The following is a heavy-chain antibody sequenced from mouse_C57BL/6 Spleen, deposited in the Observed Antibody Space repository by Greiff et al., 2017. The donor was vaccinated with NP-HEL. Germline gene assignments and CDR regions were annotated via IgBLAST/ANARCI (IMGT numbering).Heavy chain of an antibody. J-gene: IGHJ4*01. Sequence: QVQLQQSGPELVKPGASVKISCKASGYAFSSSWMNWVKQRPGKGLEWIGRIYPGDGDTNYNGKFKGKATLTADKSSSTAYMQLSSLTSEDSAVYFCAEGNPYAMDYWGQGTSVTVSS. CDR1: GYAFSSSW. D-gene: IGHD2-1*01. CDR2: IYPGDGDT. V-gene: IGHV1-82*01. CDR3: AEGNPYAMDY.